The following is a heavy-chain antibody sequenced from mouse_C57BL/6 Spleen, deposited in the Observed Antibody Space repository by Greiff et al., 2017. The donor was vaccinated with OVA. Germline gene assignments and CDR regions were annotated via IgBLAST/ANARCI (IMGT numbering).Heavy chain of an antibody. CDR1: GYTFTSYW. V-gene: IGHV1-64*01. CDR3: ARGDYDYDPFDY. D-gene: IGHD2-4*01. CDR2: IHPNSGST. Sequence: VKLQQPGAELVKPGASVKLSCKASGYTFTSYWMHWVKQRPGQGLEWIGMIHPNSGSTNYNEKFKSKATLTVDKSSSTAYMQLSSLTSEDSAVYYCARGDYDYDPFDYWGQGTTLTVSS. J-gene: IGHJ2*01.